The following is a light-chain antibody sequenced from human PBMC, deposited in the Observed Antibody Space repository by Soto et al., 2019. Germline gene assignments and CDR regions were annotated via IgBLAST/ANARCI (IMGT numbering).Light chain of an antibody. CDR3: ASFRSGTILV. Sequence: QSVLTQPPSVSGAPGQRVTISCTGSSSNFGAGYEVHWYKQVPGAAPTLVIFNNLNRPSGVPERFSGSKSGTSASLVISGLQAEDEADYYCASFRSGTILVFGSGTKVTVL. V-gene: IGLV1-40*01. J-gene: IGLJ1*01. CDR1: SSNFGAGYE. CDR2: NNL.